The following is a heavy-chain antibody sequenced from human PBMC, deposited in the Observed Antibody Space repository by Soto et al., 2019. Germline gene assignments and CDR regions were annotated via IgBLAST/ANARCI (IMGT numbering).Heavy chain of an antibody. D-gene: IGHD3-22*01. Sequence: SETLSLTCAVSGGSLSSSAYSWSWIRQPPGKGLEWIGFIYQSGSTYYNPSLKSRVTMSLDRPKNQFSLKLSSVTAADTAVYYCARDLLLYDSDVFPGDDAFDIWAQGKLVT. CDR1: GGSLSSSAYS. CDR2: IYQSGST. CDR3: ARDLLLYDSDVFPGDDAFDI. J-gene: IGHJ3*02. V-gene: IGHV4-30-2*01.